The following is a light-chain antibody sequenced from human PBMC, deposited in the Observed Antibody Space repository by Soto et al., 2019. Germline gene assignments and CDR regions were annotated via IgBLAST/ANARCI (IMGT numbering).Light chain of an antibody. Sequence: DIQMTQSPSTLSASVGDRVTITCRATQSIDILLAWYQQKPGKAPNLLIYKASILESGVPSRFSRSASGTEFTLTISSLQPDDFASYYCQQYYRYPWTFGQGTKVEIK. J-gene: IGKJ1*01. CDR3: QQYYRYPWT. CDR1: QSIDIL. CDR2: KAS. V-gene: IGKV1-5*03.